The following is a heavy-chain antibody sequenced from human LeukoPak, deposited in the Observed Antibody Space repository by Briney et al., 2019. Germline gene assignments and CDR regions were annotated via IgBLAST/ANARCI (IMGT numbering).Heavy chain of an antibody. CDR2: ISYDGSNK. J-gene: IGHJ6*04. D-gene: IGHD3-10*02. CDR3: AEPGITMIGGV. V-gene: IGHV3-30*04. CDR1: GFTFSSYA. Sequence: GGSLRLSCVASGFTFSSYAMHWVRQSPGKGLEWVAAISYDGSNKNYADSVKGRFTISRDNFKNTLYLQMNSLRAEDTAVYYCAEPGITMIGGVWGKGTTVTISS.